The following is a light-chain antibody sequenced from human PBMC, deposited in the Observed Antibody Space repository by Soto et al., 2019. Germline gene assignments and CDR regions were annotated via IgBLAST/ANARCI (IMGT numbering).Light chain of an antibody. CDR1: QDILTS. J-gene: IGKJ3*01. CDR3: QQVNSYPLT. CDR2: AAS. Sequence: DIQLTQSPSFLSASVGDRVTFTCRASQDILTSLAWYQQKPGEAPKLLIFAASTLQTGVPSRFSGTGSGTEFTLTTNNLQPEDSASYYCQQVNSYPLTFGPGTKVDIQ. V-gene: IGKV1-9*01.